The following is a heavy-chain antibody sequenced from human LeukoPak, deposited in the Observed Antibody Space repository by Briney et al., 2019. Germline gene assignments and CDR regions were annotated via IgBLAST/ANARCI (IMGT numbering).Heavy chain of an antibody. CDR3: ASRKGGYSGYYYYGMDV. V-gene: IGHV4-30-2*01. CDR1: GGSMSNGGQS. Sequence: SQTLSLTCGVSGGSMSNGGQSWSWIRQPPGKGLEWIGDIYHSGSTYYNPSLKSRVTISVDRSKNQFSLNLSPVTAADTAVYYCASRKGGYSGYYYYGMDVWGQGTTVTVSS. D-gene: IGHD5-12*01. J-gene: IGHJ6*02. CDR2: IYHSGST.